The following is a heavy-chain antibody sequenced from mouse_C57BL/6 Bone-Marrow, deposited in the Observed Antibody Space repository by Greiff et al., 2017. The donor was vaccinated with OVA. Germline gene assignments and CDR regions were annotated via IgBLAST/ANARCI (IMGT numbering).Heavy chain of an antibody. CDR1: GFTFSDAW. CDR3: TPSYSANYAMDY. V-gene: IGHV6-6*01. CDR2: IRNKANNHAT. J-gene: IGHJ4*01. D-gene: IGHD2-10*01. Sequence: EVQLQESGGGLVQPGGSMKLSCAASGFTFSDAWMDWVRQSPEKGLEWVAEIRNKANNHATYYAESVKGRFTISRDDSKSSVYLQMNSLRAEDTGIYYCTPSYSANYAMDYWGQGTSVTVSS.